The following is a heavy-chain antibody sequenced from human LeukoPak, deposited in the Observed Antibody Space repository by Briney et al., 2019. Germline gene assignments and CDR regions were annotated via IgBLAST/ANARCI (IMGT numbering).Heavy chain of an antibody. V-gene: IGHV3-7*04. CDR1: GCTFSSYW. Sequence: GGSLRLSCAASGCTFSSYWMSWVRQAPGKGLEGVANIKQDGSEKYYVDSVKGRFTISRDNAKNSLYLQMNSLRAEDTAVYYCARDPHVLPFDYWGQGTLVTVSS. CDR3: ARDPHVLPFDY. J-gene: IGHJ4*02. CDR2: IKQDGSEK.